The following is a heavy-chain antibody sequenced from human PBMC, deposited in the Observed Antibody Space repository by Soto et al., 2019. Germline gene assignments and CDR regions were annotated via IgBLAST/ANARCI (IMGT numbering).Heavy chain of an antibody. J-gene: IGHJ4*02. V-gene: IGHV4-31*03. Sequence: KPSETLSLTCTVSGGSISSGSYHWSWIHQHPGKGLEWIGNIYYSGSSYYNPSLKSRATISIDTSKDQFSLRLGSVTAADTAIYYCARVEGSSYYFRHDCWGRGTLVTVSS. CDR3: ARVEGSSYYFRHDC. CDR2: IYYSGSS. D-gene: IGHD1-26*01. CDR1: GGSISSGSYH.